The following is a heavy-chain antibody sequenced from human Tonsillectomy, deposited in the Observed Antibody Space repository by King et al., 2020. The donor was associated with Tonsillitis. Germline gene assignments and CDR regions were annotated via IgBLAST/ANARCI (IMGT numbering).Heavy chain of an antibody. CDR1: GFTFSSYG. CDR3: AKDDYFGDFWSGYYKDFDN. Sequence: VQLVESGGGVVQPGRSLRLSCAASGFTFSSYGMHWVRQAPGKGLEWVAVISYDGSNKYYADSVKGRFTISRDNSKNTLYLQMNSLRAEDTAVYYCAKDDYFGDFWSGYYKDFDNWGQGTLVTVAS. CDR2: ISYDGSNK. D-gene: IGHD3-3*01. V-gene: IGHV3-30*18. J-gene: IGHJ4*02.